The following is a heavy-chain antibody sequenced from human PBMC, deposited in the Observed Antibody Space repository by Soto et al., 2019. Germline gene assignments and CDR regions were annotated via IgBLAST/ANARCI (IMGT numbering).Heavy chain of an antibody. CDR3: ARQASGYYYGWFDP. CDR2: IFYAGGT. V-gene: IGHV4-39*01. D-gene: IGHD3-22*01. J-gene: IGHJ5*02. Sequence: QLLLQESGPGLVKPSETLSLTCSVSGGPIRDSTYYWAWIRQPPGKSLEWIGTIFYAGGTFYTPSLKSRVPLSVDTSKNQFSLKLRSVTAADTAVYYCARQASGYYYGWFDPWGQGTLVTVSS. CDR1: GGPIRDSTYY.